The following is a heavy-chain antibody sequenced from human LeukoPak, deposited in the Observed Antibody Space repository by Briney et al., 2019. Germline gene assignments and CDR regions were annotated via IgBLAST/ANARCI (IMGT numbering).Heavy chain of an antibody. CDR3: ARDYVYGYSYGFYYYYMDV. Sequence: SQTLSLTCTVSGGSISSGSYYWSWIRQPAGKGLEWIGRIYTSGSTNYNPSLKSRVNISVDTSKNQFSLKLSSVTAADTAVYYCARDYVYGYSYGFYYYYMDVWGKGTTVTVSS. CDR1: GGSISSGSYY. D-gene: IGHD5-18*01. J-gene: IGHJ6*03. V-gene: IGHV4-61*02. CDR2: IYTSGST.